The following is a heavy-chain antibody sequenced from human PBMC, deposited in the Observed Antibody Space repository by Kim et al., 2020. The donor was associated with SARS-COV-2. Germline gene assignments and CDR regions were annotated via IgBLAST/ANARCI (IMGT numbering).Heavy chain of an antibody. CDR3: ATSIFGVVILWDGMDV. V-gene: IGHV3-23*01. D-gene: IGHD3-3*01. J-gene: IGHJ6*02. Sequence: GGSLRLSCAASGFTFSSYAMSWVRQAPGKGLEWVSAISGSGGSTYYADSVKGRFTISRDNSKNTLYLQMNSLRAEDTAVYYCATSIFGVVILWDGMDVWGQGTTVTVSS. CDR1: GFTFSSYA. CDR2: ISGSGGST.